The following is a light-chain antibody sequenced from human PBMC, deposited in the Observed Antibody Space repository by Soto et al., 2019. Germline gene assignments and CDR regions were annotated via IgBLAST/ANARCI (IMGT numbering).Light chain of an antibody. V-gene: IGLV1-40*01. CDR1: RSNIGADYD. Sequence: QSVLTQPPSVSGAPGQRVTISCTGSRSNIGADYDVHWYRQLPGTAPKLLIYGNDNRPSGVPDRFSGSKSGTSASLTITGLQAEDEADYYCQSYDSSLTGSWVFGGGTKVTVL. J-gene: IGLJ3*02. CDR2: GND. CDR3: QSYDSSLTGSWV.